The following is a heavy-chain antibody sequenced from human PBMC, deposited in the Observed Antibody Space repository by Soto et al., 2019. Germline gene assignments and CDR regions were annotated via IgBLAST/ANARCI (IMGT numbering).Heavy chain of an antibody. CDR3: ARDTTHDTNWLDP. V-gene: IGHV1-46*03. Sequence: GASVKVSCKASGYTFTNYYMHWVRQAPGQGLEWMGIINPSGGSTTYAQKFQGRLTITTDTSTSTVYMELNSLISEDTAVYYCARDTTHDTNWLDPWGQGTLVTVSS. CDR2: INPSGGST. CDR1: GYTFTNYY. J-gene: IGHJ5*02. D-gene: IGHD3-9*01.